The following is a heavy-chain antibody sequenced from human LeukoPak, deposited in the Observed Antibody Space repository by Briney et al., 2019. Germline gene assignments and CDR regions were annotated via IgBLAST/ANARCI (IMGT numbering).Heavy chain of an antibody. V-gene: IGHV4-61*02. J-gene: IGHJ3*02. CDR3: AREQGDAFDI. CDR2: IYTSGST. CDR1: GGSISSGSYY. Sequence: PSETLSLTCTVSGGSISSGSYYWRWIRQPAGKGLEWIRRIYTSGSTNYNPSLKSRGTISVDTSKNQFSLKLSSVTAADTAVYYCAREQGDAFDIWGQGTMVTVSS.